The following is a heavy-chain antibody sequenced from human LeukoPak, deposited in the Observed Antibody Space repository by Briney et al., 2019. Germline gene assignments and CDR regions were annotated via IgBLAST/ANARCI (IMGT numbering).Heavy chain of an antibody. CDR3: TTTPQYYYDSSGYYYPDAEYFQH. CDR2: IKSKTDGGTT. CDR1: GFTFSNAW. V-gene: IGHV3-15*01. J-gene: IGHJ1*01. Sequence: GGSLRLSCAASGFTFSNAWMGWVRQAPGKGLEWVGRIKSKTDGGTTDYAAPVKGRFTISRDDSKNTLYLQMNSLKTEDTAVYYCTTTPQYYYDSSGYYYPDAEYFQHWGQGTLVTVSS. D-gene: IGHD3-22*01.